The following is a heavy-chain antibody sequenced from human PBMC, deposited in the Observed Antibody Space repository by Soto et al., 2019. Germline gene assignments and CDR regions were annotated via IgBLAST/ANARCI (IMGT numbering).Heavy chain of an antibody. CDR2: ISASGGAT. Sequence: EVELLESGGGLVQPGGSLRLSCVASRFTFTRYAMSWVRQAPGKGLEWVAAISASGGATIHADSVKGRITISRDNSKNTLYLQMNSLRANDTAVYYCAKDVEGGSLFRGAFDYWGQGTQVTVSS. D-gene: IGHD1-26*01. J-gene: IGHJ4*02. V-gene: IGHV3-23*01. CDR1: RFTFTRYA. CDR3: AKDVEGGSLFRGAFDY.